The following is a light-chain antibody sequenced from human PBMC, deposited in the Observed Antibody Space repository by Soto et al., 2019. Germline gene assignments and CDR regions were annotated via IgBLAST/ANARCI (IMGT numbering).Light chain of an antibody. V-gene: IGKV3-20*01. CDR1: QSVSSSY. CDR2: GAS. CDR3: QQYGSSPT. J-gene: IGKJ1*01. Sequence: EIVLTQSPGTLSLSPGEGATLSCRASQSVSSSYLAWYQQKPGQAPRLLIYGASSRATGIPDRFSGSGSGTDFTLTISRLEPEDFAVYYCQQYGSSPTLGQGTKVEIK.